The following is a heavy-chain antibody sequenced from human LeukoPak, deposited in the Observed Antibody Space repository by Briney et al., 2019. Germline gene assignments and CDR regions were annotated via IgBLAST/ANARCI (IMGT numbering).Heavy chain of an antibody. CDR1: GFTFSSYA. Sequence: GGSLRLSCAASGFTFSSYAMSWVRQAPGKGLEWVSAISGSGGSTYYADSVKGRFTISRDNSKNTLYLQMNSPRAEDTAVYYCASLYCSSTSCPNFDYWGQGTLVTVSS. J-gene: IGHJ4*02. D-gene: IGHD2-2*01. V-gene: IGHV3-23*01. CDR2: ISGSGGST. CDR3: ASLYCSSTSCPNFDY.